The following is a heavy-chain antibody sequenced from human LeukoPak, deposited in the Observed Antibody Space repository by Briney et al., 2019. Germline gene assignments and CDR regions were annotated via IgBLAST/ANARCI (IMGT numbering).Heavy chain of an antibody. CDR1: GGSISSSSYY. D-gene: IGHD1-26*01. Sequence: SSETLSLTCTVSGGSISSSSYYWGWIRQPPGKGLEWIGSIYYSGSTYYNPSLKSRVTISVDTSKNQFSLKLSSVTAADTAVYYCARRGGELPFDYWGQGTLVTVSS. CDR3: ARRGGELPFDY. CDR2: IYYSGST. J-gene: IGHJ4*02. V-gene: IGHV4-39*01.